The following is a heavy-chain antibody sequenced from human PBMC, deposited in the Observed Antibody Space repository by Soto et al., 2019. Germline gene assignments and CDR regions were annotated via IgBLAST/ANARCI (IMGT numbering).Heavy chain of an antibody. D-gene: IGHD2-2*01. CDR3: ARGGVLVPAAMTYDWVDP. Sequence: SETLSLTCTVSGGSISSGDYYWSWIRQPPGKGLEWIGYIYSSGSTYYSPSLCGRVTISVATSKNQFFLKLSSVTVADTAVYYCARGGVLVPAAMTYDWVDPCGEGTLVTGSS. V-gene: IGHV4-30-4*01. CDR2: IYSSGST. CDR1: GGSISSGDYY. J-gene: IGHJ5*02.